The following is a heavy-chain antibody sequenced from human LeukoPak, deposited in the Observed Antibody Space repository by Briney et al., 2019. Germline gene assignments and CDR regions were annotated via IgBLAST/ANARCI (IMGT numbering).Heavy chain of an antibody. CDR2: IDPSDSYT. V-gene: IGHV5-10-1*01. D-gene: IGHD2-15*01. Sequence: GQSLRISCTVSAYSLPSDGINWVRQMPGKGLEWMGRIDPSDSYTNYSPSFQGHVTISADKSISTASLQWSSLKDLDTAMYYCASVMVVGATREGAFDIWGQGTMVTVSS. CDR3: ASVMVVGATREGAFDI. CDR1: AYSLPSDG. J-gene: IGHJ3*02.